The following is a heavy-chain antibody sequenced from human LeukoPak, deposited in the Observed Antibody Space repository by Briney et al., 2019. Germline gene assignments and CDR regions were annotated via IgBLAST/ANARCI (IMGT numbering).Heavy chain of an antibody. J-gene: IGHJ5*02. D-gene: IGHD5-18*01. CDR3: ARDPDMSSYGLVNWFDP. Sequence: ASVKVSCKASGYTFTGYYMHWVRQAPGQGLEWMGWINPNSGGTNYAQKFQGRVTMTRDTSISTAYMEQSRLRSDDTAVYYCARDPDMSSYGLVNWFDPWGQGTLVTVSS. CDR2: INPNSGGT. V-gene: IGHV1-2*02. CDR1: GYTFTGYY.